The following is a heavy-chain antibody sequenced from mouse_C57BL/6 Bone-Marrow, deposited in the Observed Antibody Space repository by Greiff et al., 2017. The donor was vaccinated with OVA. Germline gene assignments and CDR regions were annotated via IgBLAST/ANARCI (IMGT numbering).Heavy chain of an antibody. CDR3: AREYYYGSSHHYFDY. CDR1: GFTFSSYA. Sequence: EVKLVESGGGLVKPGGSLKLSCAASGFTFSSYAMSWVRQTPEKRLEWVATISDGGSYTYYPDNVKGRFTISRDNAKNNLYLQMSHLKSEDTAMYYCAREYYYGSSHHYFDYWGQGTTLTVSS. J-gene: IGHJ2*01. D-gene: IGHD1-1*01. CDR2: ISDGGSYT. V-gene: IGHV5-4*01.